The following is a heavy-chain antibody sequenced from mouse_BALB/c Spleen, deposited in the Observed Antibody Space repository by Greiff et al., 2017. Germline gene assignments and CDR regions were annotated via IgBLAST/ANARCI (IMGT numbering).Heavy chain of an antibody. CDR2: ISSGGSYT. V-gene: IGHV5-9-4*01. J-gene: IGHJ4*01. CDR3: ARDGGNYVWDAMDY. Sequence: EVMLVESGGGLVKPGGSLKLSCAASGFTFSSYAMSWVRQSPEKRLEWVAEISSGGSYTYYPDTVTGRFTISRDNAKNTLYLEMSSLRSEDTAMYYCARDGGNYVWDAMDYWGQGTSVTVSS. CDR1: GFTFSSYA. D-gene: IGHD2-1*01.